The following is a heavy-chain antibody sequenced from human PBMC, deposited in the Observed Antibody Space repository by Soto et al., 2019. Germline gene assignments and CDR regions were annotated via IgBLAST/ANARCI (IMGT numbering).Heavy chain of an antibody. J-gene: IGHJ4*02. CDR2: ISYDGSNK. V-gene: IGHV3-30-3*01. CDR1: GFTFSSYA. CDR3: ANRGYSYGSDY. Sequence: PGGSLRLSCAASGFTFSSYAMHWVRQAPGKGLEWVAVISYDGSNKYYADSVKGRFTISRDNSKNTLYLQMNSLRAEDTAVYYCANRGYSYGSDYWGQGTLVTVSS. D-gene: IGHD5-18*01.